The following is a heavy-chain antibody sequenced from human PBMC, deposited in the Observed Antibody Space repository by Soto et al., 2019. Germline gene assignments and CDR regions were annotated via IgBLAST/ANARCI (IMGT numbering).Heavy chain of an antibody. CDR3: ARGGHDFWSGPFDY. D-gene: IGHD3-3*01. J-gene: IGHJ4*02. V-gene: IGHV4-4*07. Sequence: SESLSLTCTVSAGSISNYYCDWIRQPAGXGLDXIGXXDXXGXTXXXPXXXSRVTMSVDTSENQFSLKLSSVTAADTAVYYCARGGHDFWSGPFDYWGQGTPVTVSS. CDR1: AGSISNYY. CDR2: XDXXGXT.